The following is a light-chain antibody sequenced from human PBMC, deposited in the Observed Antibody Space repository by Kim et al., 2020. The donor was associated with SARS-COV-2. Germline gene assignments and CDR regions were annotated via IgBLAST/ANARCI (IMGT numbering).Light chain of an antibody. Sequence: SITISCTGTSSDVGSYNLVSWYQQHPGKAPKLMIYEFSKRPSGVSNRFSGSKSGNTASLTISGLQAEDEADYYCCSYAGSSTSVVFGGGTQLTVL. CDR2: EFS. V-gene: IGLV2-23*02. CDR3: CSYAGSSTSVV. J-gene: IGLJ2*01. CDR1: SSDVGSYNL.